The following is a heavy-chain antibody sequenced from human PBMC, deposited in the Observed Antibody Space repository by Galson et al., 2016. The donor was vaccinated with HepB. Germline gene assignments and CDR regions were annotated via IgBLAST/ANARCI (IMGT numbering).Heavy chain of an antibody. V-gene: IGHV3-30-3*01. D-gene: IGHD2-2*01. CDR1: GFTFSSYA. CDR2: ISYDGSNK. Sequence: SLRLSCAASGFTFSSYAMRWVRQAPGKGLEWVAVISYDGSNKYYADSVKGRFTISRDNSKNTLYLQMNSLRAEDTAVYYCAREVVPAANGYYYYCGMDVWGQGTTVTVSS. CDR3: AREVVPAANGYYYYCGMDV. J-gene: IGHJ6*02.